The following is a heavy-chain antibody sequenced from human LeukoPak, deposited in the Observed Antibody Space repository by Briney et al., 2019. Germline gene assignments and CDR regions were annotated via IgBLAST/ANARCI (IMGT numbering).Heavy chain of an antibody. J-gene: IGHJ5*02. V-gene: IGHV3-73*01. D-gene: IGHD4-4*01. CDR1: VFTFSGSA. CDR3: TSPYSNYGNWFDP. Sequence: GGSLRLSCAASVFTFSGSAMHWVRQASGKGLEWVGRIRSKANSYATAYAASVKGRFTISRDDSKNTAYLQMNSLKTEDTAVYYCTSPYSNYGNWFDPWGQGTLVTVSS. CDR2: IRSKANSYAT.